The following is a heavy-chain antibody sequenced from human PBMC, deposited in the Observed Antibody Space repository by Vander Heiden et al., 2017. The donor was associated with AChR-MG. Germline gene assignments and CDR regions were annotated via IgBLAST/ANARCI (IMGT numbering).Heavy chain of an antibody. J-gene: IGHJ5*02. V-gene: IGHV4-34*01. CDR2: INHSGST. D-gene: IGHD3-9*01. CDR1: GGSFSGYY. CDR3: ARRASALRYFDWLGGNWFDP. Sequence: QVQLQQWGAGLLKPSATLSLTCAVYGGSFSGYYWGWIRQPPGKGLEWIGEINHSGSTNYNPSLKSRVTISVDTSKNQFSLKLSSVTAADTAVYYCARRASALRYFDWLGGNWFDPWGQGTLVTVSS.